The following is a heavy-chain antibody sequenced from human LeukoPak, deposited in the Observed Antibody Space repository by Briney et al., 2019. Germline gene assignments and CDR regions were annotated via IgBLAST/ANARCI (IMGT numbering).Heavy chain of an antibody. D-gene: IGHD2-2*01. CDR1: GFTVSSKY. Sequence: PGGSLRLSCTASGFTVSSKYMSWVRQAPGQGLDLVSVTYTGGGTYYADSVKGRFTISRDNSENTLYLQMSSLSAEDTAVYYCARAQGTAVQGSSLFRWYWGQGTLVTVSS. CDR3: ARAQGTAVQGSSLFRWY. V-gene: IGHV3-66*01. J-gene: IGHJ4*02. CDR2: TYTGGGT.